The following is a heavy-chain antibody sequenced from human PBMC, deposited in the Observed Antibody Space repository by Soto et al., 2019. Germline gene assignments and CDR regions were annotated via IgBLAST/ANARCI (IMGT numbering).Heavy chain of an antibody. CDR1: GTSVSNYY. J-gene: IGHJ4*02. Sequence: SETLSLTCSVSGTSVSNYYWSWIRQPAGKGLEHIGRIYTSGSTSYNPSLKSRVTMSMDASQTQIYLNLTSVTAADTAVYYCARGGIQLSYAFDYWGQGIQVTVSS. CDR2: IYTSGST. D-gene: IGHD5-18*01. CDR3: ARGGIQLSYAFDY. V-gene: IGHV4-4*07.